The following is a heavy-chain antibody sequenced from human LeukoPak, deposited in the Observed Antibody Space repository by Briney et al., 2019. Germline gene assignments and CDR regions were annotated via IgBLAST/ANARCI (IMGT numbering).Heavy chain of an antibody. CDR2: IWYDGSRE. Sequence: PGGSLRLSCAASGFTFSGNGMHWVRQAPGKGLEWVAVIWYDGSREYYADSVKGRFTISRDNSKNMLYLQMSSLRAEDTAVYYCARFYGDNSAGYFDYWGQGALVTVSS. D-gene: IGHD4-23*01. CDR3: ARFYGDNSAGYFDY. J-gene: IGHJ4*02. V-gene: IGHV3-33*08. CDR1: GFTFSGNG.